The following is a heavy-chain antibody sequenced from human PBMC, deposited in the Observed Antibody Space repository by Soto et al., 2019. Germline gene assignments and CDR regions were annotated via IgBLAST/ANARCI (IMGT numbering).Heavy chain of an antibody. CDR1: GFTFSSYG. CDR3: ARDSSWYEGGYYYCYGMDV. Sequence: QVQLVESGGGVVQPGRSLRLSCAASGFTFSSYGMHWVRQAPGKGLEWVAVIWYDGSNKYYADSVKGRFTISRDNSKNXLXXQMNGLRAEDTAVYYCARDSSWYEGGYYYCYGMDVWGQGTTVTVSS. V-gene: IGHV3-33*01. J-gene: IGHJ6*02. CDR2: IWYDGSNK. D-gene: IGHD6-13*01.